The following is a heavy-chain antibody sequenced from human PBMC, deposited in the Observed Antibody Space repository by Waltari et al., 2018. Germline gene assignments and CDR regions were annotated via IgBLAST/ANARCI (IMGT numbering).Heavy chain of an antibody. V-gene: IGHV1-2*02. J-gene: IGHJ4*02. CDR1: RDAVTEHY. Sequence: LVQSGAAVMKPGASVQVSCKASRDAVTEHYIHWVRQAPGQGLEWMGWVNPNGGGTNYAQRFAGRITVTWDTSISTAYMEFSRLTSGDTAVYFCAREYCGGDCRLFDYWGQGTLVTVSS. D-gene: IGHD2-21*02. CDR2: VNPNGGGT. CDR3: AREYCGGDCRLFDY.